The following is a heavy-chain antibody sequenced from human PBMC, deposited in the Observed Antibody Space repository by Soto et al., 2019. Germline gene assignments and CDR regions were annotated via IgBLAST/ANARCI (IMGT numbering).Heavy chain of an antibody. CDR3: ANEKPTTTCFDS. J-gene: IGHJ4*02. Sequence: EVQLLESGGRLVQPGGSLRLSCVASGFSFSTYPMTWVRQAPGKGLEWVSLISGSGTNTYYAESVKGRFTISRDNSQNTLYLQMNTRRAEGTAVYYCANEKPTTTCFDSWGQGTLVTVSS. D-gene: IGHD1-1*01. CDR2: ISGSGTNT. CDR1: GFSFSTYP. V-gene: IGHV3-23*01.